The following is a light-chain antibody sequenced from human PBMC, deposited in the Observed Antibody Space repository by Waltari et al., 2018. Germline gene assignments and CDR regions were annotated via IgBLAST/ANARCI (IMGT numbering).Light chain of an antibody. J-gene: IGKJ2*01. CDR1: QSATNY. V-gene: IGKV3-15*01. CDR2: GAS. Sequence: EIVMTQSPATLSVSPWERATLSCRASQSATNYLAWYQQKPGQAPRLLIFGASTRATGVPARFSGSGSGTEFTLTISSLQSEDSGVYYCQQYSKWPPFTFGQGTNLEIK. CDR3: QQYSKWPPFT.